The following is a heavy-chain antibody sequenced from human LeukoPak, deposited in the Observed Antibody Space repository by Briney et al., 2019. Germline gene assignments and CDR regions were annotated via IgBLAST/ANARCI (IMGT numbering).Heavy chain of an antibody. J-gene: IGHJ4*02. V-gene: IGHV3-43D*04. CDR2: ISWDGGST. D-gene: IGHD1-1*01. Sequence: GGSLRLSCAASGFTFDDYAMHWVRQAPGKGLEWVSLISWDGGSTYYADSVKGRFTISRDNSKNSLYLQINSLRAEDTALYYCAKALGNEPQGPFDYWGQGTLVTVSS. CDR3: AKALGNEPQGPFDY. CDR1: GFTFDDYA.